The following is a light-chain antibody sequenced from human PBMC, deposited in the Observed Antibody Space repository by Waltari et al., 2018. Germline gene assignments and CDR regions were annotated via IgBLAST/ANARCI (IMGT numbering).Light chain of an antibody. CDR1: SLRSHY. J-gene: IGLJ1*01. CDR3: NSRDSRGNHRV. CDR2: GKN. Sequence: SSELTQDPAVSVALGQTVRITCQGDSLRSHYASWYQQTPGQAHVLVIYGKNNRPSGIPDRFSGSSSGNTASLTITGAQAEDEADYYCNSRDSRGNHRVFGTGTKVTVL. V-gene: IGLV3-19*01.